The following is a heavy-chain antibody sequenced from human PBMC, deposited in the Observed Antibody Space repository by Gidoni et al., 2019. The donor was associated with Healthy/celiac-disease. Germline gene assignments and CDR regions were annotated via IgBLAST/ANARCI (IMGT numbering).Heavy chain of an antibody. CDR3: AKDQLWFGELLSLFDY. D-gene: IGHD3-10*01. CDR2: ISGSGGST. CDR1: GFTFSSQA. Sequence: EVQLLESGGGLVQPGGSLRLSCAASGFTFSSQAMGWVRQAPGKGLEWVSAISGSGGSTYYADSVKGRFTISRDKSKNTLYLQMNSLRAEDTAVYYCAKDQLWFGELLSLFDYWGQGTLVTVSS. V-gene: IGHV3-23*01. J-gene: IGHJ4*02.